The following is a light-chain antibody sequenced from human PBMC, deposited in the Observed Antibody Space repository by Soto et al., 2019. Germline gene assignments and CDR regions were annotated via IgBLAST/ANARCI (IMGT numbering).Light chain of an antibody. CDR3: QQSFTTPFT. J-gene: IGKJ3*01. CDR2: DAS. Sequence: DIQMTQSPSSASASVGDRLTITCRASQGISTWIAWYQQKPGKAPELLIYDASSLQSGVPSRFSGSGSGTDFTLTISGLQPEDVATYYCQQSFTTPFTFGPGTKVDIK. V-gene: IGKV1-12*01. CDR1: QGISTW.